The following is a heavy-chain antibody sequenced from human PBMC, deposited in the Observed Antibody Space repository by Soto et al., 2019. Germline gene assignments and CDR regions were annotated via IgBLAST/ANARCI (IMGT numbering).Heavy chain of an antibody. V-gene: IGHV1-69*13. Sequence: GASVKVSCKASGGTFSSYAINWVRQAPGQGLEWLGGIVPVLGAATYSPGFQGRVTITADESTRTIYMQLSGLRSEDTAVYYCARDLEAMIREPAVGLDAWGQGTAVTVSS. CDR2: IVPVLGAA. CDR3: ARDLEAMIREPAVGLDA. D-gene: IGHD3-10*01. CDR1: GGTFSSYA. J-gene: IGHJ6*02.